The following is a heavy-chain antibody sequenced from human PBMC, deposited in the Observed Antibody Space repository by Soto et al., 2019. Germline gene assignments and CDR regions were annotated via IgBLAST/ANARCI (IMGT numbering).Heavy chain of an antibody. CDR1: GGSISRGGYY. CDR2: IFYSGTN. CDR3: ARSVDP. V-gene: IGHV4-31*03. J-gene: IGHJ5*02. Sequence: QVQLQESGPGLVKPSQTLSLTCTVSGGSISRGGYYWNWIRQHPGKGLEWIGYIFYSGTNYYNPSLKSRFTISVDTSKSQFSLKLSSVTAGDTAVYYCARSVDPWGQVTLVTVSS.